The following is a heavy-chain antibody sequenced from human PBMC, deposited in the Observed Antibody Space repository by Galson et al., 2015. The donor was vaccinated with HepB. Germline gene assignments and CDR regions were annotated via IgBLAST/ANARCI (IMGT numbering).Heavy chain of an antibody. CDR2: VIPIFGTA. CDR1: GGTFSSYA. Sequence: SVKVSCKASGGTFSSYAISWVRQAPGQGLEWMGRVIPIFGTANYAQKFQGRVTITADESTSTAYMELSSLRSEDTAVYYCARGRLPAAEVGWFDPWGQGTLVTVSS. V-gene: IGHV1-69*13. J-gene: IGHJ5*02. CDR3: ARGRLPAAEVGWFDP. D-gene: IGHD2-2*01.